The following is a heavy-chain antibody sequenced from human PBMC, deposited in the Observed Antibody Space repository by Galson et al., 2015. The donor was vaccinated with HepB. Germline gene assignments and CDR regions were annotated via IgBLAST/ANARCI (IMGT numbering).Heavy chain of an antibody. V-gene: IGHV3-66*01. Sequence: SLRLSCAASGFTVSSNYMSWVRQAPGKGLEWVSVIYSGGSTYYADSVKGRFTISRDNTKNTLYLQMNSLRAEDTAVYYCASSFPNYGDYYYYYYGMDVWGQGTTVTVSS. J-gene: IGHJ6*02. CDR2: IYSGGST. CDR1: GFTVSSNY. CDR3: ASSFPNYGDYYYYYYGMDV. D-gene: IGHD4-17*01.